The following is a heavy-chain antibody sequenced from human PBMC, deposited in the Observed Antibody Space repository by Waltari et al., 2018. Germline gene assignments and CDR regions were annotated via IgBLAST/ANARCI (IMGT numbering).Heavy chain of an antibody. CDR3: ATSPSSSWYWIDP. V-gene: IGHV4-4*09. J-gene: IGHJ5*02. CDR1: GDSLSKAY. CDR2: IFSTGST. Sequence: QVQLQESGTGLVKPSETLSPTCTVSGDSLSKAYFPWIRHPPGKGLGWIGYIFSTGSTIYNPSLKSRVTISVDTSKNQFSLKLTSMTAADTAVYYCATSPSSSWYWIDPWGQGTLVTVSS. D-gene: IGHD6-13*01.